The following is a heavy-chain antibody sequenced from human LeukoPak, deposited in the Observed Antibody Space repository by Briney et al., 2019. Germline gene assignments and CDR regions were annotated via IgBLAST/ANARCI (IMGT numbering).Heavy chain of an antibody. D-gene: IGHD3-10*01. CDR2: IYYSGST. V-gene: IGHV4-59*01. Sequence: SETLSLTCAVYGGSFSGYYWSWIRQPPGRGVEWIGYIYYSGSTNYNPSLKRRVTISVDTSKNQFSLKLSSVTAEDTAVYYCARGWALLWFGELNHEDYYYYYMDVWGKGTTVTISS. CDR3: ARGWALLWFGELNHEDYYYYYMDV. CDR1: GGSFSGYY. J-gene: IGHJ6*03.